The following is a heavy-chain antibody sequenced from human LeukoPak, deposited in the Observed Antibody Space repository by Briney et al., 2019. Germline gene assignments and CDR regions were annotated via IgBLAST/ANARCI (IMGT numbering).Heavy chain of an antibody. D-gene: IGHD6-19*01. CDR1: GFTFSSYA. Sequence: GGSLRLSCAASGFTFSSYAMSWVRQAPGKGLEWVSAISGSGGSTYYADSVKGRFTISRDNSKNTLYLQTNSLRAEDTAVYYCAMGTIAVAGQLNYWGQGTLVTVSS. CDR3: AMGTIAVAGQLNY. V-gene: IGHV3-23*01. CDR2: ISGSGGST. J-gene: IGHJ4*02.